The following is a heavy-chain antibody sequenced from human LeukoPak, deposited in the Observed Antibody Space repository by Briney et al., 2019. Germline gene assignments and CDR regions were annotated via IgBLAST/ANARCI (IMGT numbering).Heavy chain of an antibody. CDR2: INPNSGGT. J-gene: IGHJ6*03. V-gene: IGHV1-2*02. CDR3: ATVGYYDFWSGYFSYYYMDV. Sequence: ASVKVSCKASGYTFTGYYMHWVRQAPGQGLEWMGWINPNSGGTNYAQKFQGRVTMTRDASISTAYMELSRLRSDDTAVYYCATVGYYDFWSGYFSYYYMDVWGKGTTVTVSS. D-gene: IGHD3-3*01. CDR1: GYTFTGYY.